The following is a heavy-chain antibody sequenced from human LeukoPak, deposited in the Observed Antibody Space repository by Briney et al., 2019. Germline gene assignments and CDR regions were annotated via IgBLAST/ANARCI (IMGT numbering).Heavy chain of an antibody. D-gene: IGHD2-15*01. CDR1: GFTFSSYS. V-gene: IGHV3-48*01. Sequence: GGSLRLSCAASGFTFSSYSMNWVRQAPGKGLEWVSYISSSSSTIYYADSVKGRFTISRDNAKNSLYLQMNSLRAEDTAVYYCAREVGYCSGGSCYPPNYYYYYMDVWGKGTTVTVSS. J-gene: IGHJ6*03. CDR2: ISSSSSTI. CDR3: AREVGYCSGGSCYPPNYYYYYMDV.